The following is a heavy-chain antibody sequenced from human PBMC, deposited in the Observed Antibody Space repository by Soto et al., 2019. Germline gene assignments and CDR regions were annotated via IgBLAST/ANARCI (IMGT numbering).Heavy chain of an antibody. CDR2: IYYSGST. Sequence: SETLSLTCTVSGGSISSSSYYWGWIRQPPGKGLEWIGSIYYSGSTYYNPSLKSRVTISVDTSKNQFSLKLSSVTAADTAVYYCASSFYDFYAFDIWGQGTMVTVSS. CDR3: ASSFYDFYAFDI. D-gene: IGHD3-3*01. CDR1: GGSISSSSYY. V-gene: IGHV4-39*01. J-gene: IGHJ3*02.